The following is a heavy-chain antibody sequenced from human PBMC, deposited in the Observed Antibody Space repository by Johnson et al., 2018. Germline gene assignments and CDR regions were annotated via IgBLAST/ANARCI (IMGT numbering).Heavy chain of an antibody. CDR2: ISGSGGST. Sequence: QLLESGGGLVQPXGSLRLSCAASGFTFSSYAMSWVRPAPGKGLEWVSAISGSGGSTYYEDSVKGRFTISRDNSKNTLFLQMHSLRAEDTAVYYCARGGAYYYGSGFDAFDVWGQGTMVTVSS. CDR3: ARGGAYYYGSGFDAFDV. V-gene: IGHV3-23*01. J-gene: IGHJ3*01. CDR1: GFTFSSYA. D-gene: IGHD3-10*01.